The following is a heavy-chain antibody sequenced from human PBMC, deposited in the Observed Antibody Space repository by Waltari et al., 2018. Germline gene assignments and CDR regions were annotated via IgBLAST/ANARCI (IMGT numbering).Heavy chain of an antibody. CDR2: ISISGTTT. J-gene: IGHJ4*02. V-gene: IGHV3-11*01. CDR3: VMQKGTN. CDR1: GFSFTDAD. Sequence: QVQLVESGGGLVRPGGSRRLFGAASGFSFTDADMSWARQAPGKGLEYISYISISGTTTNYADSVKGRFTISRDNSKNSLYLQMNSLRAEDTAIYYCVMQKGTNWGQGTLVTVSS.